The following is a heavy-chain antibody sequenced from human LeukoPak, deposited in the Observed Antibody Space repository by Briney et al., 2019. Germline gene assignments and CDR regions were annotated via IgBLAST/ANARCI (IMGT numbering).Heavy chain of an antibody. Sequence: GESLKISCKGSGYSFTSNWIGWVRQMPGKGLEWTGIIYPGDSDTRYSPSFQGQVTISADKSISTAYLQWSSLKASDTAMYYCARLKAAAGYNWFDPWGQGTLVTVSS. CDR1: GYSFTSNW. V-gene: IGHV5-51*01. CDR3: ARLKAAAGYNWFDP. J-gene: IGHJ5*02. D-gene: IGHD6-13*01. CDR2: IYPGDSDT.